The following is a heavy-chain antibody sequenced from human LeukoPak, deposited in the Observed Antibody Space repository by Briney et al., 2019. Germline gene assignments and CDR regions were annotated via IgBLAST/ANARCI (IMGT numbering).Heavy chain of an antibody. Sequence: SETLSLTCAVYGGSFSGYYWRWIRQPPGKGLEWIGEINHSGSTNYNPSLKSRVTISVDTSKNQFSLKLSSVTAADTAVYYCARVDSIAVAGEDAFDIWGQGTMVTVSS. J-gene: IGHJ3*02. V-gene: IGHV4-34*01. CDR3: ARVDSIAVAGEDAFDI. CDR2: INHSGST. CDR1: GGSFSGYY. D-gene: IGHD6-19*01.